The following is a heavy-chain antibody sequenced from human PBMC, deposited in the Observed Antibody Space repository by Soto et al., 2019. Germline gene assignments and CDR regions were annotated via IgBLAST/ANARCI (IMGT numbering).Heavy chain of an antibody. D-gene: IGHD3-10*01. CDR3: ARQGRAVSSYYFDY. Sequence: EVQLVESGGGLVQPGGSLRLSCAASGFAFSSYAMHWVRQAPGKGLEYVSAISSNGGSTYYANSVKGRFTISRDHSKNTLYLQTGSLRAEDMAVYYCARQGRAVSSYYFDYWGQGTLVTVSS. J-gene: IGHJ4*02. CDR1: GFAFSSYA. CDR2: ISSNGGST. V-gene: IGHV3-64*01.